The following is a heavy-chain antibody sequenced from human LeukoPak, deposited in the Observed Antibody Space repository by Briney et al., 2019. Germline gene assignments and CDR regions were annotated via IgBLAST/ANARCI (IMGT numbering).Heavy chain of an antibody. CDR2: IKQYGSEK. D-gene: IGHD3-10*01. V-gene: IGHV3-7*03. Sequence: GGPLTLFCAPWGFPLIILCMMGPPDATGGAGVGVANIKQYGSEKYYVDSVKGRFTISRDNAKNSLYLQMSSLSAEDKAVYYCARDYYASGGYYNRGFDYWGQGTLVTVSS. J-gene: IGHJ4*02. CDR3: ARDYYASGGYYNRGFDY. CDR1: GFPLIILC.